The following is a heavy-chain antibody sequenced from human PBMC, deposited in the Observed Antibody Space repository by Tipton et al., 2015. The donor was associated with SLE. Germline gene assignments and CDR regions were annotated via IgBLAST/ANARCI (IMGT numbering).Heavy chain of an antibody. Sequence: QLVQSGAEVKKPGASVKVSCKASGYTFTGYYIHWVRQAPGQGLEWMGRINPNSGGTNYPQKFQGRVTMTRDTSISTAYMELDRLRSDDTAVYYCAIENTAMVALSYYYYGMDVWGQGTTVTVSS. J-gene: IGHJ6*02. CDR3: AIENTAMVALSYYYYGMDV. D-gene: IGHD5-18*01. V-gene: IGHV1-2*06. CDR2: INPNSGGT. CDR1: GYTFTGYY.